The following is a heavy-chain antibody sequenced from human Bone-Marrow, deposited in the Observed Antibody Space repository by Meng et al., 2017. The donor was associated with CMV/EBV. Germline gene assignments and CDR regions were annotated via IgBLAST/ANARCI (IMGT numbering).Heavy chain of an antibody. V-gene: IGHV3-48*03. CDR1: GFTFSNYE. CDR3: ARVPQGGEVAQGGY. CDR2: ISSSGSTI. Sequence: GESLKISCVVSGFTFSNYEMDWVRQAPGKGLEWVSYISSSGSTIYYADSVKGRFTISRDNAKNSLYLQMNSLRAEDTAVYYCARVPQGGEVAQGGYWGQGTLVTVSS. D-gene: IGHD3-10*01. J-gene: IGHJ4*02.